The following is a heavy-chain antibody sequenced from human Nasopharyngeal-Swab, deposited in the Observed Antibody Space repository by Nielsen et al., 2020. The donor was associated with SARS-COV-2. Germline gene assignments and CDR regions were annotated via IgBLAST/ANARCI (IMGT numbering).Heavy chain of an antibody. J-gene: IGHJ1*01. CDR1: GYTFSDYC. CDR2: TQLNNAKT. CDR3: ARMMAGYDGYLQN. V-gene: IGHV1-8*02. Sequence: ASVKVSCKASGYTFSDYCVHWVRQAPGHGLEWLGRTQLNNAKTVYAQKFQGRVTMTWNTSITTAYMRLSGLRSDDTAVYYCARMMAGYDGYLQNWGQGTLVTVSS. D-gene: IGHD2-2*03.